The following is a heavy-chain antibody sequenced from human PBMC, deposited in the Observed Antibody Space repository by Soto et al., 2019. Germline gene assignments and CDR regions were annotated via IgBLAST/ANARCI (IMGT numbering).Heavy chain of an antibody. J-gene: IGHJ4*02. CDR3: ASSRDGYSFGY. V-gene: IGHV3-64*01. CDR2: ISSNGGRT. D-gene: IGHD4-4*01. Sequence: PGGTLRLSCAASGFSFSNYAMHWVRQAPGKGMEYVLTISSNGGRTYYASSVKGRFTISRDNSKNTLYLEMGSLRAEDMAVYYCASSRDGYSFGYWGQGTLVSGSS. CDR1: GFSFSNYA.